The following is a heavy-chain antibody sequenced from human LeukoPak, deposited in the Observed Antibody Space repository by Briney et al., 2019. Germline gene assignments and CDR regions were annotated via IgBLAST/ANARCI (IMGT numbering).Heavy chain of an antibody. D-gene: IGHD6-19*01. CDR2: INHSGST. CDR1: GGSFSGYY. Sequence: PSETLSLTCAVYGGSFSGYYWSWIRQPPGKGLEWIGEINHSGSTNYNPSLKSRVTMSVDTSKNQFSLKLSSVTAADTAVYYCARDPRYSSGWYYFDYWGQGTLVTVSS. CDR3: ARDPRYSSGWYYFDY. J-gene: IGHJ4*02. V-gene: IGHV4-34*01.